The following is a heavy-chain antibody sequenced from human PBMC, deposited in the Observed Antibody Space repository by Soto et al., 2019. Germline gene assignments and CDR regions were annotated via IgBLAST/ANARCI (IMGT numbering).Heavy chain of an antibody. CDR2: IYYSGST. Sequence: SETRSLTCTVSGGSISSGGYYWSWIRQHPGKGLEWIGYIYYSGSTYYNPSLKSRVTISVDTSKNQFSLKLSSVTAADTAVYYCARLYCSSTSCYRPHAFDIWGQGTMVTVSS. J-gene: IGHJ3*02. D-gene: IGHD2-2*01. CDR3: ARLYCSSTSCYRPHAFDI. CDR1: GGSISSGGYY. V-gene: IGHV4-31*03.